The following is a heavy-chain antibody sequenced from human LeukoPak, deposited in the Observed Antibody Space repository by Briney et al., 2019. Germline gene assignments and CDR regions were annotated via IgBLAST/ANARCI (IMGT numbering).Heavy chain of an antibody. CDR2: ISSSSNYI. V-gene: IGHV3-21*01. CDR3: ARVWSGSYFDAFDV. CDR1: GFTFSSYS. J-gene: IGHJ3*01. Sequence: GGSLRLSCAASGFTFSSYSMNWVRQAPGKGLEWVSSISSSSNYIYYADSVKGRFTISRDNAKNSLYLQMNSLRAEDTAVYYCARVWSGSYFDAFDVWGQGTMVTVSS. D-gene: IGHD1-26*01.